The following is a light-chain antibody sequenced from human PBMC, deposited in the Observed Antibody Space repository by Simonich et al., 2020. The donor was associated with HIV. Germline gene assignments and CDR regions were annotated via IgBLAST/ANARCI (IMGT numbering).Light chain of an antibody. CDR2: EGS. V-gene: IGLV2-14*02. CDR1: SSDVGSYNL. CDR3: SSYTSSNTWV. J-gene: IGLJ3*02. Sequence: QSALTQPASVSGSPGQSITISCTGTSSDVGSYNLVSWYHQHPGKAPKLMIYEGSKRPSGLSNRFSGSKSGNTASLTISGLQAEDEADYYCSSYTSSNTWVFGGGTKLTVL.